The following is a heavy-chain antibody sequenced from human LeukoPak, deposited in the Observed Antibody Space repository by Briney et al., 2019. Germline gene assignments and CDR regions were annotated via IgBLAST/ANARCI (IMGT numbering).Heavy chain of an antibody. V-gene: IGHV4-38-2*02. CDR2: IYHSGST. CDR1: GYSISSGYY. J-gene: IGHJ4*02. D-gene: IGHD3-10*01. Sequence: ASETLSLTCTVSGYSISSGYYWGWIRPPPGKGLEWIGSIYHSGSTYYNPSLKSRVTISVDTSKNQFSLKLSSVTAADTAVYYCAGAGRWFGEQGRTVWGQGALVTVSS. CDR3: AGAGRWFGEQGRTV.